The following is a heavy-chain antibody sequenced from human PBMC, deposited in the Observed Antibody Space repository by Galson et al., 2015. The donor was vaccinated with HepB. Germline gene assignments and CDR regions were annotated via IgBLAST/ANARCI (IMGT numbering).Heavy chain of an antibody. D-gene: IGHD3-22*01. CDR2: IKQDGSEK. Sequence: SLRLSCAASGFTFSSYWMSWVRQAPGKGLEWVANIKQDGSEKYYVDSVKGRFTISRDNAKNSLYLQMSSLRAEDTAVYYCARQWYDSRGDWFDPWGQGTLVTVSS. CDR1: GFTFSSYW. CDR3: ARQWYDSRGDWFDP. V-gene: IGHV3-7*03. J-gene: IGHJ5*01.